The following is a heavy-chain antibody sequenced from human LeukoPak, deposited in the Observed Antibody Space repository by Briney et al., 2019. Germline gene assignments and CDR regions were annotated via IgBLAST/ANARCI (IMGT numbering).Heavy chain of an antibody. V-gene: IGHV4-39*01. Sequence: PSETLSLTCTVSGGSISSSSYYWSWIRQPPGKGLEWIGSIYHSGSTYYNPSLKSRVTISVDTSRNRISLRLNSVTAADTAVYYCARHPHCSGSYRPYYFDYWGQGTLVTVSS. CDR2: IYHSGST. CDR3: ARHPHCSGSYRPYYFDY. D-gene: IGHD1-26*01. CDR1: GGSISSSSYY. J-gene: IGHJ4*02.